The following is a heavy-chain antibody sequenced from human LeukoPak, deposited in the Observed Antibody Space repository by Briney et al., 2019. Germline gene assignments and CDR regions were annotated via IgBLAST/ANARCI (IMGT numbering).Heavy chain of an antibody. Sequence: PGGSLRLSCKVCGFAFSEFEMKWVRQATGKGRDWGAYINLRGSKVYYADSVKGRFTISRDNAKNSLYLQMDSLRAEDTAVYYCATLRWGSGLYAGDYWGQGNLVAVSS. D-gene: IGHD6-19*01. CDR2: INLRGSKV. CDR3: ATLRWGSGLYAGDY. CDR1: GFAFSEFE. V-gene: IGHV3-48*03. J-gene: IGHJ4*02.